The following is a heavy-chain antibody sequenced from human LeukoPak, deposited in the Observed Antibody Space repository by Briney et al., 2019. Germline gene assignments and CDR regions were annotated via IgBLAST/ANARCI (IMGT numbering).Heavy chain of an antibody. D-gene: IGHD3-10*01. J-gene: IGHJ3*02. CDR2: INHSGST. Sequence: SETLSLTCAVYGGSFSGYYWSWIRQPPGKGLEWIGEINHSGSTNYNPSLKSRVTISVDRSKNQFSLKLSSVTAADTAVYYCARAPRLWFGEFTDAFDIWGQGTMVTVSS. V-gene: IGHV4-34*01. CDR1: GGSFSGYY. CDR3: ARAPRLWFGEFTDAFDI.